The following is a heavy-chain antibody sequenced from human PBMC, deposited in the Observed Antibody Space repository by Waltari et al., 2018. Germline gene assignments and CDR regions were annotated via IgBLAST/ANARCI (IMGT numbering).Heavy chain of an antibody. D-gene: IGHD3-3*01. V-gene: IGHV4-39*01. CDR3: ARQLRFVDWIPRYFDS. CDR1: GDSISGSRNY. J-gene: IGHJ4*02. Sequence: QMELQESGPRLVKPSETLSLTCNVSGDSISGSRNYWAWLRQPPGKNLQWIGSIYYSGTTYYNPSLKGRVAISVDTSRNQLSLNVNSVTAADTGIYYCARQLRFVDWIPRYFDSWGRGTLATVSS. CDR2: IYYSGTT.